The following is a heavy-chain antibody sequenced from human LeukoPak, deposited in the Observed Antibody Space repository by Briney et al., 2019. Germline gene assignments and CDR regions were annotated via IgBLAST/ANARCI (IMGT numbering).Heavy chain of an antibody. V-gene: IGHV3-21*01. CDR3: ARGPYCSDTTCYSLAEHFLH. CDR1: GFTFSSYS. D-gene: IGHD2-2*01. Sequence: GGSLRLSCAASGFTFSSYSMNWVRQAPGKGLEWVSSISRSSSYIYYADSVKGRFTISRDNAKNSLYLQMNSLRAEDTAVYYCARGPYCSDTTCYSLAEHFLHWGQGTLVTVSS. CDR2: ISRSSSYI. J-gene: IGHJ1*01.